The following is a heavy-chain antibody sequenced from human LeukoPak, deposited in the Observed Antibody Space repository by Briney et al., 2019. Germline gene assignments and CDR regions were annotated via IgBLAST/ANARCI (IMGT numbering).Heavy chain of an antibody. J-gene: IGHJ4*01. V-gene: IGHV4-34*01. Sequence: PSETLSLTCAVYGGSFSDYYWTWIRQPPGKGLEWIAEINHSGATNYNPSLKSRVTISVDTSKNQFSLKLMFVTAADTAVYYCARRLPPQYSSSSRGFDSWGHGNRVTVSS. CDR1: GGSFSDYY. D-gene: IGHD6-6*01. CDR2: INHSGAT. CDR3: ARRLPPQYSSSSRGFDS.